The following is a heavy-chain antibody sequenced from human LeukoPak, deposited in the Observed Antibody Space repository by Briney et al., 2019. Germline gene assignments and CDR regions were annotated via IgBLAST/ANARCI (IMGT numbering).Heavy chain of an antibody. CDR3: ARDGLFYHDNSGGDLT. CDR1: GGTFRKYA. Sequence: GASVKVPCKASGGTFRKYAISWVRQAPGQGLEWMGRIIPIHGTANYAQKFQGRVTITTDESTSTAYMELSSLRSEDTAIYYCARDGLFYHDNSGGDLTWGQGTMVTVS. J-gene: IGHJ3*01. CDR2: IIPIHGTA. D-gene: IGHD3-22*01. V-gene: IGHV1-69*11.